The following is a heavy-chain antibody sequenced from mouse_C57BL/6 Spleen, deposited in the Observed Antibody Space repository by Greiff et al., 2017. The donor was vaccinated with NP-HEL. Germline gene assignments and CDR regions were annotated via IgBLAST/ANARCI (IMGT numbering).Heavy chain of an antibody. CDR1: GFSLSTFGMG. J-gene: IGHJ2*01. Sequence: QVTLKESGPGILQPSQTLSLTCSFSGFSLSTFGMGVGWIRQPSGKGLEWLAHIWWDDDKYYNPALKSRLTISKDTSKNQVFLKIANVDTADTATYYCARIYYYGSSETYYFDYWGQGTTLTVSS. V-gene: IGHV8-8*01. CDR2: IWWDDDK. D-gene: IGHD1-1*01. CDR3: ARIYYYGSSETYYFDY.